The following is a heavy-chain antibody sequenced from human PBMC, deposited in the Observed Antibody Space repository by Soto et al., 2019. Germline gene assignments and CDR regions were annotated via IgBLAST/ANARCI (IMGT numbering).Heavy chain of an antibody. CDR2: IIPLFGTT. CDR3: AAELGFGKLSVV. D-gene: IGHD3-10*01. J-gene: IGHJ6*02. Sequence: SVKVSCKASGDTFKNCVISWVRQAPGQGLEWMGGIIPLFGTTDFAQRFQGRLTITTDESTTTAYMELSRLRSEDTATYYCAAELGFGKLSVVWGQGTTVTVYS. CDR1: GDTFKNCV. V-gene: IGHV1-69*05.